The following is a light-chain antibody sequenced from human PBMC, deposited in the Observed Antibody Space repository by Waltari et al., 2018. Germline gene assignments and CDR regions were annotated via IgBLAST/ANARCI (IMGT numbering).Light chain of an antibody. J-gene: IGLJ2*01. CDR1: SSAVGTYKF. V-gene: IGLV2-14*03. Sequence: QSALTQPASVSGSPGQSIPISCTGTSSAVGTYKFVSWYHQHPGKVPTLIIYDATDRPSGVSSRFSGSKSGKTASLTISGLQAEDEGDYYCNSYTTSGTVVFGGGTKLTVL. CDR2: DAT. CDR3: NSYTTSGTVV.